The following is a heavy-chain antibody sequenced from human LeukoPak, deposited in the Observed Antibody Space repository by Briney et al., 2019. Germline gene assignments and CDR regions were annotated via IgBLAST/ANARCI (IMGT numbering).Heavy chain of an antibody. D-gene: IGHD1-1*01. Sequence: SETLSLTCTVSGGSISSSSYYWGWIRQPPGKGLEWIGSIYYSGSTYYNPSLKSRVTISVDTSENQFSLKLSSVTAADTAVYYCRLSRNDVGGGDYWGQGTLVTVSS. CDR2: IYYSGST. V-gene: IGHV4-39*01. CDR3: RLSRNDVGGGDY. CDR1: GGSISSSSYY. J-gene: IGHJ4*02.